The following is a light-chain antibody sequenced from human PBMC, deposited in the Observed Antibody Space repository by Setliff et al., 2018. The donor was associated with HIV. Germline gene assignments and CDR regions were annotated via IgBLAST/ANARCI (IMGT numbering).Light chain of an antibody. CDR3: CSYAGSYTYV. CDR2: DVT. CDR1: SSDIGTYNY. V-gene: IGLV2-11*01. J-gene: IGLJ1*01. Sequence: QSALTQPRSVSGSPGQSVTFSCTGSSSDIGTYNYVSWYQQHPGKAPKLMIYDVTRRPSGVPDRFSGSKSGSTASLTISGLQAEDEADYYCCSYAGSYTYVFGTGTKV.